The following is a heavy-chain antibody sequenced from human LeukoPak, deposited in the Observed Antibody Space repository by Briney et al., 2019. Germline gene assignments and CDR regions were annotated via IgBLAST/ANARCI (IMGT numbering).Heavy chain of an antibody. CDR2: IYYSGST. V-gene: IGHV4-59*01. CDR1: GGSISSYY. Sequence: SETLSLTCTVSGGSISSYYWSWMRQPPGKGLEWIGYIYYSGSTNYNPSLKSRVTISVDTSKNQFSLKLSSVTAADTAVYYCARVFGYCSGGSCQGNYYYYYGMDVWGQGTTVTVSS. J-gene: IGHJ6*02. CDR3: ARVFGYCSGGSCQGNYYYYYGMDV. D-gene: IGHD2-15*01.